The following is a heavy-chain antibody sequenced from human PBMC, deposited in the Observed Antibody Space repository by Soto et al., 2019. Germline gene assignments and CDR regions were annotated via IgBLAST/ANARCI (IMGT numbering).Heavy chain of an antibody. CDR2: TYYRSKWYN. CDR1: GDSVSSKSAA. D-gene: IGHD5-18*01. V-gene: IGHV6-1*01. Sequence: SPTLSLTCVISGDSVSSKSAAWNWIRQSPSRGLEWLGRTYYRSKWYNDYAVSVNSRITINPDTSKNQFSLQLNSVTPEDTAVYYCARWIQGSHAFEIWGQGTMVTVSS. CDR3: ARWIQGSHAFEI. J-gene: IGHJ3*02.